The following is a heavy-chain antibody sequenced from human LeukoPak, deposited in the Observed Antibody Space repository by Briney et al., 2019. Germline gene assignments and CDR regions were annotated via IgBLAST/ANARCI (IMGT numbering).Heavy chain of an antibody. CDR2: ISYDGSNK. D-gene: IGHD3-10*01. V-gene: IGHV3-30*19. Sequence: GGSLRLSCVASGFIFSSYGMHWVRQAPGKGLEWVAVISYDGSNKYYADSVKGRFTISRDNSKNTLYLQMNSLRAEDTAVYYCAREAMVRGVTTSTFDYWGQGTLVTVSS. CDR3: AREAMVRGVTTSTFDY. CDR1: GFIFSSYG. J-gene: IGHJ4*02.